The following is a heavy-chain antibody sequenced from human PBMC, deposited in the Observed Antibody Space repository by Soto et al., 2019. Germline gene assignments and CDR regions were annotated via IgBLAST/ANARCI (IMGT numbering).Heavy chain of an antibody. Sequence: ASVEVSCKASGYTFTRYAMHWVRQAPGQRLEWMGWINAGNDNTKYSQKYQGRVTITRDTSANTAYMELSRLRSEDTAVYYCPRGVGGISYDLNWFDTWGQGTLVTVSS. V-gene: IGHV1-3*01. CDR2: INAGNDNT. D-gene: IGHD1-26*01. CDR3: PRGVGGISYDLNWFDT. CDR1: GYTFTRYA. J-gene: IGHJ5*01.